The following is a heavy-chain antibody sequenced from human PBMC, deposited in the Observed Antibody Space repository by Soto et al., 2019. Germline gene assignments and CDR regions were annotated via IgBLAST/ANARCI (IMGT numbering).Heavy chain of an antibody. J-gene: IGHJ6*02. Sequence: SVKVSGKASGGTFSSYAISWVRQAPGQGLEWMGGIIPIFGTANYAQKFQGRVTITADESTSTAYMELSSLRSEDTAVYYCARALVRGVISFRRSYYYGMDVWGQGTTVTVSS. D-gene: IGHD3-10*01. CDR1: GGTFSSYA. CDR2: IIPIFGTA. V-gene: IGHV1-69*13. CDR3: ARALVRGVISFRRSYYYGMDV.